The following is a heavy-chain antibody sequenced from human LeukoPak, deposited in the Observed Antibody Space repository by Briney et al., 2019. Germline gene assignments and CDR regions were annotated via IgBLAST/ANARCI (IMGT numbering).Heavy chain of an antibody. CDR3: ARAVMDYSLWRGYKSFYFDN. J-gene: IGHJ4*02. D-gene: IGHD3-3*01. CDR2: ADHSGDT. CDR1: GGFISRYY. V-gene: IGHV4-59*01. Sequence: SETLSLTCTVSGGFISRYYWSWIRQPPGKGLEWIGYADHSGDTKHNPSLKSRVTISVDTSKRQISLKLRSVTAADTATYFCARAVMDYSLWRGYKSFYFDNWGQGTLVTVSS.